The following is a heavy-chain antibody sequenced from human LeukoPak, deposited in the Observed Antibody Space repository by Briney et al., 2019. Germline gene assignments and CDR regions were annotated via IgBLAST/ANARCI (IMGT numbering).Heavy chain of an antibody. CDR2: LYYSGST. CDR3: ARHDCTTTSCLYFYGMDV. Sequence: SETLSLTCTVSGGSISSSSHYWGWIRQPPGKGPEWIWSLYYSGSTYYNPSLKSRVTISVDTSKNQFSLKLSSVTATDTAAYYCARHDCTTTSCLYFYGMDVWGQGTTVTVSS. D-gene: IGHD2-2*01. V-gene: IGHV4-39*01. CDR1: GGSISSSSHY. J-gene: IGHJ6*02.